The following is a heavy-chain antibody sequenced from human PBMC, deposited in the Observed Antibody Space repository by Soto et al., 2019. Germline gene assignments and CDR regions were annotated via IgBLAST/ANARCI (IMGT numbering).Heavy chain of an antibody. Sequence: QVQLVESGGGVVQPGRFLRLSCAASGFTFSSYGMHWVRQAPGKGLEWVAVIWYDGSNKYYADSVKGRFTISRDNSKNTVYLQMNSLRAEDTAVYYCARDRGGSGCYYNVLSCYGMDVWGQGTTVTVSS. J-gene: IGHJ6*02. V-gene: IGHV3-33*01. CDR3: ARDRGGSGCYYNVLSCYGMDV. CDR2: IWYDGSNK. CDR1: GFTFSSYG. D-gene: IGHD3-10*01.